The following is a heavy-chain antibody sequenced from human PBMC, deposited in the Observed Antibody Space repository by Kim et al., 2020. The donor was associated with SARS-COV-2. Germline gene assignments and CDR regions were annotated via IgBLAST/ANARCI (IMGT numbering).Heavy chain of an antibody. V-gene: IGHV2-70*11. Sequence: YGPTLVKPTQTLTLTCTFSGFSLSTSGMCVSWIRQPPGKALEWLARIDWDDDKYYSTSLKTRLTISKDTSKNQVVLTMTNMDPVDTATYYCARIVYYDSSGYYQGEDFDYWGQGTLVTVSS. CDR2: IDWDDDK. D-gene: IGHD3-22*01. CDR3: ARIVYYDSSGYYQGEDFDY. CDR1: GFSLSTSGMC. J-gene: IGHJ4*02.